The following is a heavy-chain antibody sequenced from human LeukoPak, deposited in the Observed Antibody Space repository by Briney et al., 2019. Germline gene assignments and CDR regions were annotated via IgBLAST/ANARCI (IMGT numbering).Heavy chain of an antibody. D-gene: IGHD2-15*01. Sequence: SGGSLRLSCAASGFTFKTFVMSWVRQAPGKGLEWVSAISSGGGGTFYADSVKGRFTISRDNSRSTVYLQMNSLRAEDTALYYCAKGGRVADSADIWGQGTMVTVSS. CDR1: GFTFKTFV. J-gene: IGHJ3*02. V-gene: IGHV3-23*01. CDR3: AKGGRVADSADI. CDR2: ISSGGGGT.